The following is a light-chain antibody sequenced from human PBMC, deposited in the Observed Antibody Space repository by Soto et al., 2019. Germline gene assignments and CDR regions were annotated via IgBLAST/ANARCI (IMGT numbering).Light chain of an antibody. J-gene: IGKJ2*01. CDR2: DAS. Sequence: DIQMTQSPATLSASVGDRVTITCRASQRVDRWLAWYQQKPGQAPKLLISDASTLESGVPSRFSGSGSVTEFTLTITRLQPDDFATYYCQQYKDYTYTFGQGTRVE. CDR3: QQYKDYTYT. CDR1: QRVDRW. V-gene: IGKV1-5*01.